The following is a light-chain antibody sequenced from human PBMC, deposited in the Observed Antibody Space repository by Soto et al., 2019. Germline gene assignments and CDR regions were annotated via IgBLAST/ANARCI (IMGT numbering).Light chain of an antibody. CDR2: AAS. CDR3: QQSYSIPYT. Sequence: DIQMTQSPSSLSASVGDRLTFTCRSSQSIDSYLNWYQQKQGKAPKLLIYAASSLQSGVPSRFSGSGSGTDFTLTISSLQPEDFATYYCQQSYSIPYTFGQGTKLEI. J-gene: IGKJ2*01. CDR1: QSIDSY. V-gene: IGKV1-39*01.